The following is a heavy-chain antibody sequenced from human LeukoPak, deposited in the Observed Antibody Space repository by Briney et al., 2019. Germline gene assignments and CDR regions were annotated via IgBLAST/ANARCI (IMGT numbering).Heavy chain of an antibody. J-gene: IGHJ3*02. CDR3: ARPANRGDAFDI. CDR2: IYPGDSDT. CDR1: GYSFTSYW. Sequence: GESLKISCKGSGYSFTSYWIGWGRPMPGKGLEWMGIIYPGDSDTRYSPSFQGQVTISADKSITTAYLQWSSLRASDTAMYYCARPANRGDAFDIWGQGTMVTVSS. V-gene: IGHV5-51*01. D-gene: IGHD2/OR15-2a*01.